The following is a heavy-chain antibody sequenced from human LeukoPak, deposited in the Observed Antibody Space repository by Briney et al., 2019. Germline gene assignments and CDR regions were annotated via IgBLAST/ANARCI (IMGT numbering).Heavy chain of an antibody. D-gene: IGHD3-9*01. CDR3: AKDCSALRYFDWLFHFDY. J-gene: IGHJ4*02. Sequence: PGGSLRLSCAASGFTFSSYAMSWVRQAPGKGLEWVSAISGSGGSAYYVDSVKGRFTISRDNSKNTLYLQMNSLRAEDTAVYYCAKDCSALRYFDWLFHFDYWGQGTLVTVSS. CDR2: ISGSGGSA. CDR1: GFTFSSYA. V-gene: IGHV3-23*01.